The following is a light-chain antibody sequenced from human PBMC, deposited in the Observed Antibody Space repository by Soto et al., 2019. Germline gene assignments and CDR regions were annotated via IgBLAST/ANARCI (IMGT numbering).Light chain of an antibody. CDR3: QQLNNYPLT. J-gene: IGKJ4*01. V-gene: IGKV1-9*01. CDR2: AAS. CDR1: QGISSY. Sequence: IQLTQSPSSLSASVGDIVTITGRASQGISSYLAWYQQKPGNAPKLLIYAASTLQSGVPSRFSGSGSGTDFTLTISSLQPEDFATYYCQQLNNYPLTFGGGTKVDIK.